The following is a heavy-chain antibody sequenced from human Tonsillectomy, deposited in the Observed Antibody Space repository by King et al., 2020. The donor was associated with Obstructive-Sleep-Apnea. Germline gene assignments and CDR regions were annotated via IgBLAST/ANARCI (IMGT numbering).Heavy chain of an antibody. J-gene: IGHJ4*02. V-gene: IGHV3-66*01. CDR3: ARDVQIAARGN. D-gene: IGHD6-6*01. CDR2: IYSGGST. Sequence: VQLVESGGGLVQPGGSLRLSCAASGFTVSSNYVSWVRQAPGKGLEWVSVIYSGGSTYYANSVKGRFTISRDNSKNTQYLQMDSLRAEDTAVYYCARDVQIAARGNWGQGTLVTVSS. CDR1: GFTVSSNY.